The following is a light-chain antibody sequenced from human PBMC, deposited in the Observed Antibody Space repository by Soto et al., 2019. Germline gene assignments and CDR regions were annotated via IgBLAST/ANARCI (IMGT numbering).Light chain of an antibody. CDR3: QQYNSYSHGT. CDR2: AAS. Sequence: DIQMTQSPSSLSASVGDRVTITCRASQNIFSYLSWYQHKPGKAPKLLIYAASSLQSGVPSRFSGSGSGTEFTLTISSLQPDDFATYYCQQYNSYSHGTFGQGTKVDIK. V-gene: IGKV1-39*01. J-gene: IGKJ1*01. CDR1: QNIFSY.